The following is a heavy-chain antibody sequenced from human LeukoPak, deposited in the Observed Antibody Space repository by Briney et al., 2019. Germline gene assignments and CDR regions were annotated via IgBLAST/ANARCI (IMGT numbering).Heavy chain of an antibody. V-gene: IGHV3-30*04. Sequence: GRSLRLSCAASGFTFSSYAMHWVRQAPGKGLEWVAVISYDGSNKYYADSVKGRFTISRDNAKNSVYLQMNNLRAEDTAVYYCARGYSYDYWGQGTLVTVSS. CDR3: ARGYSYDY. CDR1: GFTFSSYA. D-gene: IGHD5-12*01. CDR2: ISYDGSNK. J-gene: IGHJ4*02.